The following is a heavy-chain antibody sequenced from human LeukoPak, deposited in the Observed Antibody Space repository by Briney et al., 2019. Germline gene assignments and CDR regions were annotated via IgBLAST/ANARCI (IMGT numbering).Heavy chain of an antibody. J-gene: IGHJ5*02. Sequence: PSETLSLTCTVSGGSISSYYWSWIRQPPAKGLEWIGYIYYSGSTNYNPSLKSRVTISVDTSKNQFSLKLSSVTAADTAVYYCARDADGWFDPWGQGTLVTVSS. V-gene: IGHV4-59*01. CDR1: GGSISSYY. CDR2: IYYSGST. D-gene: IGHD5-24*01. CDR3: ARDADGWFDP.